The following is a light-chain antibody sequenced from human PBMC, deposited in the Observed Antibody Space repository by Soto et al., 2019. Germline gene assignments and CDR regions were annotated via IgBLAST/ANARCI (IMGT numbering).Light chain of an antibody. CDR3: GGWDDSLSGPV. V-gene: IGLV2-14*01. J-gene: IGLJ2*01. Sequence: QSVLTQPASVSGSPGQSITISCTGTSSDVGGYNHVSWYQQHPGKAPKLIIYEVRNRPSGVSNRLSGSKSGNTASLTISGLQADDEADYYCGGWDDSLSGPVFGGGTQLTVL. CDR1: SSDVGGYNH. CDR2: EVR.